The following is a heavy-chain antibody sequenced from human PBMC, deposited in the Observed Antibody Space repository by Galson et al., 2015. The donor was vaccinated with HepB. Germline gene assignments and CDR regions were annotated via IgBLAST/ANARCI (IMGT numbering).Heavy chain of an antibody. Sequence: SVKVSCKASGGTFSSYAISWVRQAPGQGLEWMGRIIPILGIANYAQKFQGRVTITADKSTSTAYMELSSLRSEDTAVYYCARDGWAGVYFDYWGQGTLVTVSS. CDR3: ARDGWAGVYFDY. D-gene: IGHD3-10*01. V-gene: IGHV1-69*04. CDR2: IIPILGIA. CDR1: GGTFSSYA. J-gene: IGHJ4*02.